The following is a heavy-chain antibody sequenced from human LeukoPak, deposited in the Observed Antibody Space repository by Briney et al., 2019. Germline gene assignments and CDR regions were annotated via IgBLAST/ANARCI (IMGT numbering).Heavy chain of an antibody. CDR3: ARDIRPENYDTSGYYSA. Sequence: PGGSLRLSCAASGFTFNVYYMSWLRQAPGKGLEWVSYISSSGGIMEYADSVKGRFTISRDNAKNSLYLQMNSLRAEDTAVYYCARDIRPENYDTSGYYSAWGQGTLVTVSS. CDR2: ISSSGGIM. J-gene: IGHJ5*02. V-gene: IGHV3-11*01. CDR1: GFTFNVYY. D-gene: IGHD3-22*01.